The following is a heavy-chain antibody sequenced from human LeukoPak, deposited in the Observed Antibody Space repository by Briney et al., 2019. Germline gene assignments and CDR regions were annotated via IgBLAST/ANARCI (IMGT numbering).Heavy chain of an antibody. Sequence: ASVKVSCKASGYTFTGYYMHWVRQAPGQGLEWMGWINPNSGGTNYAQKFQGRVTMTRDTSISTAYMELSRLRSDDTAVYYCTYATYSGYDFWAAFDYWGQGTLVTVSS. CDR1: GYTFTGYY. J-gene: IGHJ4*02. CDR3: TYATYSGYDFWAAFDY. D-gene: IGHD5-12*01. V-gene: IGHV1-2*02. CDR2: INPNSGGT.